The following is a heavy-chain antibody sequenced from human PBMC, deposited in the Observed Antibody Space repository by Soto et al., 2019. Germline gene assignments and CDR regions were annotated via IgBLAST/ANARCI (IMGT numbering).Heavy chain of an antibody. D-gene: IGHD2-8*02. CDR3: ARDKITGLFDY. CDR2: INHSGST. CDR1: GGSINYSNYS. Sequence: SETLSLTCTVSGGSINYSNYSWRWIRQPPGKGLEWIGTINHSGSTNYNPSLKSRVTISVDTSKNQFSLKLTSVTAADTAVYYCARDKITGLFDYWGQGTLVTVSS. V-gene: IGHV4-39*07. J-gene: IGHJ4*02.